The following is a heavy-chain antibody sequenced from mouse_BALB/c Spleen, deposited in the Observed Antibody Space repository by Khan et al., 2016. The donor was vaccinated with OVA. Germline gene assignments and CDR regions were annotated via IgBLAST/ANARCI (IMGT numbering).Heavy chain of an antibody. D-gene: IGHD1-1*01. CDR1: GFTFINYA. V-gene: IGHV5-9-3*01. J-gene: IGHJ2*01. CDR2: ISSYGSYT. CDR3: ARTPGYYGSNYFDY. Sequence: EVELVESGGGLVRPAGSLKLSCAASGFTFINYAMSWFRQTPEKRLVWVATISSYGSYTYYPHSVKSRFTISRDNAENTLYLQMSSLSTEDTAMYYCARTPGYYGSNYFDYWGQGTTLTVSS.